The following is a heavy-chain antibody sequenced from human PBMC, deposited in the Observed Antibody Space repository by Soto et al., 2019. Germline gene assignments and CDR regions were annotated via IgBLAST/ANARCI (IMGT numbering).Heavy chain of an antibody. CDR1: GYTFTSYG. Sequence: GASVKVSCKASGYTFTSYGISWLRQSAGQGLEWMGWISAYNGNTNYAQKLQGRVTMTTDTSTSTAYMELRSLRSDDTAVYYCARGVGSSWYGWFDPWGQGTLVTVSS. D-gene: IGHD6-13*01. CDR3: ARGVGSSWYGWFDP. V-gene: IGHV1-18*04. CDR2: ISAYNGNT. J-gene: IGHJ5*02.